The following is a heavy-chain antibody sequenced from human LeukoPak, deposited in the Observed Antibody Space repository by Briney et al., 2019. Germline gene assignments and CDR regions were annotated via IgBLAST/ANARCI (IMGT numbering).Heavy chain of an antibody. J-gene: IGHJ5*02. V-gene: IGHV4-30-4*07. D-gene: IGHD3-3*01. CDR3: ARGYDFWSGLVGGWFDP. Sequence: SETLSLTCAVSGASISSDGYSWSWIRQPPGKGLECIGYIYSSGSTYYNPSLKSRVTISVDTSNNRFSLKLSSVTAADTAVYYCARGYDFWSGLVGGWFDPWGQGTLVTVSS. CDR1: GASISSDGYS. CDR2: IYSSGST.